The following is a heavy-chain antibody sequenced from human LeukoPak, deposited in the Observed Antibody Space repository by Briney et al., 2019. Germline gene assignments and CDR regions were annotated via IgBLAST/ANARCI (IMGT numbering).Heavy chain of an antibody. V-gene: IGHV4-59*12. CDR2: IYYSGNT. Sequence: PSETLSLTCTVSGGSISSYYWSWIRQPPGKGLEWIGYIYYSGNTNYNPSLKSRVTISVDTSKNQFSLKLTSMTAADTAIYFCARGGYGDYGRNAYDIWGQGTMVTVSS. J-gene: IGHJ3*02. CDR3: ARGGYGDYGRNAYDI. CDR1: GGSISSYY. D-gene: IGHD4-17*01.